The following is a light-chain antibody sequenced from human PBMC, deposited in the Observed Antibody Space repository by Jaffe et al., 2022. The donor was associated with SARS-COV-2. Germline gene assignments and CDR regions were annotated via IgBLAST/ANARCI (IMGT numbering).Light chain of an antibody. V-gene: IGKV3-20*01. Sequence: DIVLTQSPGTLSLSPGERATLFCRASQSVDTNYLAWYQQKPGRAPSLLIYRTSSRATGIPDRFVGSGSETDFTLTITRLEPEDLAVYYCQQYGSPPNTFGQGTKLEIK. CDR2: RTS. J-gene: IGKJ2*01. CDR3: QQYGSPPNT. CDR1: QSVDTNY.